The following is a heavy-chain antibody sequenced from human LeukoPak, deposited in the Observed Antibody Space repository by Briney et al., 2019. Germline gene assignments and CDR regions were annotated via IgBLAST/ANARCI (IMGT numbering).Heavy chain of an antibody. CDR3: ARDFGGTVTGI. J-gene: IGHJ1*01. Sequence: SETLSLICTVSNDSISSDYRSWIRQPPGKGLEWIAYVYNIGSTNYNPSLKSRVTISVDTSKNQFSLKLSSVTAADTAVYYCARDFGGTVTGIWGQGTLVTVSS. D-gene: IGHD4-17*01. CDR1: NDSISSDY. V-gene: IGHV4-59*13. CDR2: VYNIGST.